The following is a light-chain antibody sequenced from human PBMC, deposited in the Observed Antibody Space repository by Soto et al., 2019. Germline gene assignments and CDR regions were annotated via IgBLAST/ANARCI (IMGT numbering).Light chain of an antibody. CDR1: WSVGTN. V-gene: IGKV3-15*01. J-gene: IGKJ1*01. CDR2: GAS. Sequence: MTQSPVTLSVSPGDRATLSCRASWSVGTNLAWYHQKPGQPPRLLIYGASTRATDVPVRFSGSGSGTEFTLTISSLQSEDFGIYFCQQYNNWPVWTFGQGTRVQIK. CDR3: QQYNNWPVWT.